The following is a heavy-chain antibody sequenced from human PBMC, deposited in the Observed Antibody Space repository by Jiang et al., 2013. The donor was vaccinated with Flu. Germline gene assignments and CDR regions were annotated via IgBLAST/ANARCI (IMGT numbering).Heavy chain of an antibody. CDR3: ARRKGVTNGDYDSWYFDL. CDR1: GGSLTSSYHH. D-gene: IGHD4-17*01. V-gene: IGHV4-39*01. Sequence: GLVKPSETLSLICAVTGGSLTSSYHHWGWIRQPPGKGLEWIGSISYSGTTKYSPSLQGRVSVSVDTSKNEFSLRLTAVTAADTGVYYCARRKGVTNGDYDSWYFDLWGRGTLVTVSS. CDR2: ISYSGTT. J-gene: IGHJ2*01.